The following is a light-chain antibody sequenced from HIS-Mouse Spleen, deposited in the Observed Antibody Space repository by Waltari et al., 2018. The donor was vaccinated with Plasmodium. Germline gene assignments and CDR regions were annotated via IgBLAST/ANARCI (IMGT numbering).Light chain of an antibody. Sequence: SYELTQPPSVSVSPGQTASITCSGANLGDTYACWYQQKPGQSPVLVIYQDSKRPSGIPERFSGSNSGNTATLTISGTQAMDEADYYCQAWDSSTAVVFGGGTKLTVL. V-gene: IGLV3-1*01. CDR1: NLGDTY. J-gene: IGLJ2*01. CDR3: QAWDSSTAVV. CDR2: QDS.